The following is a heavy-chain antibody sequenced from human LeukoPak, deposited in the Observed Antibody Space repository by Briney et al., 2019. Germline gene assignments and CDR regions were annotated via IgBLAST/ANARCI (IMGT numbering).Heavy chain of an antibody. CDR2: ISAYKGHT. Sequence: ASVKVSCKASGYTFTGYYMHWVRQAPGQGLEWMGWISAYKGHTNYAQNLQGRVSMTTDTSTSTAYMELRSLRSDDTAVYYCARGDIVVPFDPWGQGTLVTVSS. D-gene: IGHD2-15*01. V-gene: IGHV1-18*04. CDR3: ARGDIVVPFDP. CDR1: GYTFTGYY. J-gene: IGHJ5*02.